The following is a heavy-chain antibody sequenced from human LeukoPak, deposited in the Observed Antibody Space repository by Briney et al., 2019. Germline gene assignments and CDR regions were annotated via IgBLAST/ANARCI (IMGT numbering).Heavy chain of an antibody. Sequence: ASVKVSCKASGYTFTGYYMHWVRQAPGQGLEWMGWISAYNGNTNYAQKLQGRVTMTTDTSTSTAYMELRSLRSDDTAVYYCARAVQQWPNNWGQGTLVTVSS. D-gene: IGHD6-19*01. CDR2: ISAYNGNT. J-gene: IGHJ4*02. V-gene: IGHV1-18*04. CDR1: GYTFTGYY. CDR3: ARAVQQWPNN.